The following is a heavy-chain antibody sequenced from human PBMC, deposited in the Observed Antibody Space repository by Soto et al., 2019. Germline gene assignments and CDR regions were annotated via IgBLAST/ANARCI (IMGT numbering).Heavy chain of an antibody. D-gene: IGHD4-4*01. V-gene: IGHV3-21*01. CDR3: ARDRTPPLNDYSIERDYWFDP. Sequence: PVGSVRLSCAASGFTFSSYSMNWVRQAPGKGLEWVSSISSSSSYIYYADSVKGRFTISRDNAKNSLYLQMNSLRAEDTAVYYCARDRTPPLNDYSIERDYWFDPWGQGTLVTVSS. CDR1: GFTFSSYS. J-gene: IGHJ5*02. CDR2: ISSSSSYI.